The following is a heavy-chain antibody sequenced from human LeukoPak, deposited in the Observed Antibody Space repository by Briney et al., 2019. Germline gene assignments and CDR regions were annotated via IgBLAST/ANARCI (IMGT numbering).Heavy chain of an antibody. CDR1: GGSISSYY. D-gene: IGHD2-15*01. CDR2: IYYSGST. Sequence: SETLSLTCTVSGGSISSYYWSWIRQPPGKGLEWIGYIYYSGSTNYNPSLKSRVTISIDTSKNQLSLKLSSVTAADTAVYYCATHPPKLCTGGSCSDYWGQGTLVTVSS. V-gene: IGHV4-59*01. J-gene: IGHJ4*02. CDR3: ATHPPKLCTGGSCSDY.